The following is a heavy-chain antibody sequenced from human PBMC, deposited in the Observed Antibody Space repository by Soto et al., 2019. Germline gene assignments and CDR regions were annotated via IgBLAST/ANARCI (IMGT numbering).Heavy chain of an antibody. CDR3: ARGGSSSDY. Sequence: SETLSLTCTVSGGSISSYYWSWIRQPPGKGLEWIGYIYYSGSTNYNPSLKSRVTISVDTSKNQFSLKLSSVTAADTAVYYCARGGSSSDYWGQGTLVTVSS. V-gene: IGHV4-59*01. CDR1: GGSISSYY. CDR2: IYYSGST. D-gene: IGHD6-6*01. J-gene: IGHJ4*02.